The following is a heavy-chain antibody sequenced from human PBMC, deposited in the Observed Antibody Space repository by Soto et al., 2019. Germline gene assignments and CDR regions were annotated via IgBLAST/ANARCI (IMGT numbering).Heavy chain of an antibody. Sequence: EVQLVESGGGLVQPGGSLTLSCVVSGLTFGDHYMEWVRQAPGKGLEWVARSRNKAKSYSTDFAASVKGRFTISREESKNSLNLQMNSLMTEDTAVYYCSILEGAWGQGTLVTVSS. V-gene: IGHV3-72*01. CDR2: SRNKAKSYST. CDR3: SILEGA. CDR1: GLTFGDHY. D-gene: IGHD2-21*01. J-gene: IGHJ5*02.